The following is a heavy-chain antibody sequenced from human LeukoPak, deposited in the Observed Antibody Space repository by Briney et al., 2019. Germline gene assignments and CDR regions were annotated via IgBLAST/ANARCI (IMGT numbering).Heavy chain of an antibody. D-gene: IGHD3-10*01. V-gene: IGHV1-18*01. CDR3: AREDYGSGSYYNSNPDYYYYGMDV. CDR1: GYTFTSYG. CDR2: ISAYNGNT. Sequence: ASVNVSCKDSGYTFTSYGISWVRQAPGQGLEWMGWISAYNGNTNYAQKLQGRVTMTTDTSTSTAYMELRSMRSDDTAVYYCAREDYGSGSYYNSNPDYYYYGMDVWGQGTTVTVSS. J-gene: IGHJ6*02.